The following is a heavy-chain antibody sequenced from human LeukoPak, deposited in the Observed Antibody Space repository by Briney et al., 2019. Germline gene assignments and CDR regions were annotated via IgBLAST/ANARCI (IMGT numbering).Heavy chain of an antibody. Sequence: SETLSLTCTVSGGSISSSNWWSWVRQPPGKGLEWIGEIYHSGSTNYNPSLKSRVTISVDKSKNQFSLKLSSVTAADTAVYYCAREVGIAAAGTGFDYWGQGTLVTVSS. D-gene: IGHD6-13*01. J-gene: IGHJ4*02. CDR2: IYHSGST. CDR3: AREVGIAAAGTGFDY. V-gene: IGHV4-4*02. CDR1: GGSISSSNW.